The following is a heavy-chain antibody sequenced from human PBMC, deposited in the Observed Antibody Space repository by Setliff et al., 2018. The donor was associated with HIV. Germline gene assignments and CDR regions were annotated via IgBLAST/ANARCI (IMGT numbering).Heavy chain of an antibody. J-gene: IGHJ3*02. V-gene: IGHV4-34*01. CDR2: INYSGST. D-gene: IGHD3-10*01. Sequence: SETLSLTCAVYGGTFSDYSWSWIRQPPGKGLEWIGEINYSGSTKYNPSLKSRVTISPNTSKSQFSLKLTSVTAADTAVYFCARIGSGNYSPFDIWGQGTMVTVSS. CDR3: ARIGSGNYSPFDI. CDR1: GGTFSDYS.